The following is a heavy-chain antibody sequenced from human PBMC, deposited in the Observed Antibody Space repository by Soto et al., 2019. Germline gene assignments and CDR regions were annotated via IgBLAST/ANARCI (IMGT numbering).Heavy chain of an antibody. Sequence: PSETLSLTCAVSGASISSSNWWSWVRQPPGKGLEWIGEIYHRGSTNYNPSLKTRVTVSVDKSKNQFSLHLSSVTAADTAVYYCARHTPAISISDHWGQGTLVTVSS. D-gene: IGHD2-15*01. CDR3: ARHTPAISISDH. V-gene: IGHV4-4*02. CDR1: GASISSSNW. CDR2: IYHRGST. J-gene: IGHJ4*02.